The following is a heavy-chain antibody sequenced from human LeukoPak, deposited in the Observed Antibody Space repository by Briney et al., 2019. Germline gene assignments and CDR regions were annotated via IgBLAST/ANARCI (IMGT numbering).Heavy chain of an antibody. CDR2: IYYSGST. Sequence: SETLSLTCTVSGGFISSYYWSWIRQPPGKGLEWIGYIYYSGSTNYNPSLKSRVTISVDTSKNQFSLKLSSVTAADTAVYYCARYGSGSYSFGMDVWGQGTTVTVSS. D-gene: IGHD3-10*01. CDR1: GGFISSYY. CDR3: ARYGSGSYSFGMDV. J-gene: IGHJ6*02. V-gene: IGHV4-59*08.